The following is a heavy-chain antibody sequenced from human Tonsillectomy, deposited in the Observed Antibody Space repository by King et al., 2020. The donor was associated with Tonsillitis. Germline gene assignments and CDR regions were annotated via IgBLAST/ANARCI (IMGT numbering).Heavy chain of an antibody. V-gene: IGHV3-66*01. CDR2: IYSGGST. CDR3: AREGYCIITSCYAYAFDI. Sequence: VQLVESGGGLVQPGGSLRLSCAASGFSISNNYMYWVRQAPGKGLEWVSVIYSGGSTYYADSVKGRFTISRDNSNNTLYLQMNSLRAEETAVYYCAREGYCIITSCYAYAFDIWGHGTMVTVSS. J-gene: IGHJ3*02. CDR1: GFSISNNY. D-gene: IGHD2-2*01.